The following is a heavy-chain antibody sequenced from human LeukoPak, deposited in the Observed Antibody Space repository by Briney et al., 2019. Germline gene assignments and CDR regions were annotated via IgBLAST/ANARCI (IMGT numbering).Heavy chain of an antibody. J-gene: IGHJ4*02. CDR3: ARGDLRPYSSGWYASFDY. V-gene: IGHV3-33*01. D-gene: IGHD6-13*01. CDR1: GYTFSSYG. Sequence: PGGCLRLSWAASGYTFSSYGMPWVRQAPGKGLEWVAVIWYDGSNKYYADSVKGRFTISRDNSKNTLYLQMNSLRAEDTAVYYCARGDLRPYSSGWYASFDYWGQGTLVTVSS. CDR2: IWYDGSNK.